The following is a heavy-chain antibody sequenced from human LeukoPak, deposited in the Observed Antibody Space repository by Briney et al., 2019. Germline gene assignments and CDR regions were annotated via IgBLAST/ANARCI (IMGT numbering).Heavy chain of an antibody. J-gene: IGHJ6*03. CDR1: GFTFSSYA. CDR2: ISGSGGST. V-gene: IGHV3-23*01. Sequence: GGSLRLSCAASGFTFSSYAMSWVRQAPGKGLEWVSAISGSGGSTYYADSVKGRFTISRDNAKNSLFLQMNSLRAEDTAVYYCARVDYYYMDVWGKGTTVTISS. CDR3: ARVDYYYMDV.